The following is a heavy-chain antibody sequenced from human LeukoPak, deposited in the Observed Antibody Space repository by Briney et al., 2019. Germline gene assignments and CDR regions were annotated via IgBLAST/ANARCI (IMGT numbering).Heavy chain of an antibody. J-gene: IGHJ4*02. CDR3: AKDLSYYDSSGRPFDY. Sequence: GGSLRLSCAASGFTFSSYAMSWVRQAPGKGLEWVSAISGSGGSTYYADSVKGRFTISRDNSKNTLYLQMNSLRAEDTAVYYCAKDLSYYDSSGRPFDYWGQGTRVTVSS. CDR2: ISGSGGST. CDR1: GFTFSSYA. V-gene: IGHV3-23*01. D-gene: IGHD3-22*01.